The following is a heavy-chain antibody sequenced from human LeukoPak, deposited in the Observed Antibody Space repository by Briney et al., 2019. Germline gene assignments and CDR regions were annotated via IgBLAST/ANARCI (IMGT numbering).Heavy chain of an antibody. V-gene: IGHV3-23*01. CDR1: GFTFSTSA. D-gene: IGHD2-2*02. CDR2: ISISGGTT. Sequence: GGSLRLSCVVSGFTFSTSAMTWVRQAPGKRLEWVSGISISGGTTYYADSVEGRFTISRDNSKNTLYLQMNSLRAEDTAVYYCAKEEIPNDYWGRGTLVTVSS. CDR3: AKEEIPNDY. J-gene: IGHJ4*02.